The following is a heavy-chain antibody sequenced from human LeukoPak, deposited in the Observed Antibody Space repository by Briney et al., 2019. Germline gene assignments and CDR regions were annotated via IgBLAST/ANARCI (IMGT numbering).Heavy chain of an antibody. Sequence: SETLSLTCAVYGGSFSGYYWSWIRQPPGKGLEWIGEINHSGSTNYNPSLKSRVTISVDTSKNQFSLKLSSVTAADTAVYYCARQGTMASADYWGQGTLVTVSS. CDR3: ARQGTMASADY. CDR1: GGSFSGYY. V-gene: IGHV4-34*01. D-gene: IGHD3-10*01. J-gene: IGHJ4*02. CDR2: INHSGST.